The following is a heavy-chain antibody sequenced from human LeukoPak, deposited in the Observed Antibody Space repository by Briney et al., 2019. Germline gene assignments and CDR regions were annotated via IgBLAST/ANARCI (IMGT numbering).Heavy chain of an antibody. CDR3: ARVHYGDYYVLDY. CDR2: INPNSGGT. V-gene: IGHV1-2*02. CDR1: GYTFTGYY. J-gene: IGHJ4*02. D-gene: IGHD4-17*01. Sequence: GASVKVSCKASGYTFTGYYMHWVRQAPGQGLEWMGWINPNSGGTNYAQKFQGRVTMTRDTSISTAYMELSRLRSDDTAVYYCARVHYGDYYVLDYWGQGTLVTVSS.